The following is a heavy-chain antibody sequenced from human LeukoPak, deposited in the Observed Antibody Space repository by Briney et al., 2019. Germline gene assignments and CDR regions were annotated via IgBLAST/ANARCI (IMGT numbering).Heavy chain of an antibody. CDR2: ISYDGSNK. CDR3: ARGRGGTTTPYYFDS. Sequence: PGRSLRLSCAASGFTFSSYAMHWVRQTPGKRLEWVAVISYDGSNKFDADSVKGRFTISRDNSKTTLYLEMKSLRAEDTGVYFCARGRGGTTTPYYFDSWGRGALVTVSS. J-gene: IGHJ4*02. V-gene: IGHV3-30*04. CDR1: GFTFSSYA. D-gene: IGHD1-26*01.